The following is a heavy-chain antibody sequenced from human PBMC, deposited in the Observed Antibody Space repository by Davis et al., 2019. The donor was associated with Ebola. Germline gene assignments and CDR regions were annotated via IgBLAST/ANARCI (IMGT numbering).Heavy chain of an antibody. Sequence: GGSLRLSCAASGFTFSSYAMSWVRQAPGKGLEWVAVIWYDGSNKYYADSVKGRFTISRDNSKNTLYLQMNSLRAEDTAVYYCARESTVTFYYYYGMDVWGQGTTVTVSS. J-gene: IGHJ6*02. D-gene: IGHD4-17*01. V-gene: IGHV3-33*08. CDR3: ARESTVTFYYYYGMDV. CDR2: IWYDGSNK. CDR1: GFTFSSYA.